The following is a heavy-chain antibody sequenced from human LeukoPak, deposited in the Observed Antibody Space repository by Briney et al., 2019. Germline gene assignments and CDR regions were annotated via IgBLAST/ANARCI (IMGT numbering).Heavy chain of an antibody. CDR1: GGTFSSYA. CDR3: ARSEYYYDSSGSPLFDY. J-gene: IGHJ4*02. CDR2: IIPILGIA. D-gene: IGHD3-22*01. V-gene: IGHV1-69*04. Sequence: GASVKVSCKASGGTFSSYAISWVRQAPGQGLEWMGRIIPILGIANYAQKFQGRVTITADKSTSTAYMELSSLRSEDTAVYYCARSEYYYDSSGSPLFDYWGQGTLVTVSS.